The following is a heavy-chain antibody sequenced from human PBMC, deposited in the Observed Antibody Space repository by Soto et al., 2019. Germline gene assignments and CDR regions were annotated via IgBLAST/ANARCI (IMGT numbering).Heavy chain of an antibody. CDR3: VKDLGSSSSVFDY. D-gene: IGHD6-6*01. J-gene: IGHJ4*02. CDR1: GFTFSGYA. Sequence: PGGSLRLSCSASGFTFSGYAMHWVRQAPGKGLEYVSAISSNGGSTYYADSVKGRFTISRDNSKNTLYLQMSSLRAEDTAVYYCVKDLGSSSSVFDYWGQGTLVTVSS. CDR2: ISSNGGST. V-gene: IGHV3-64D*06.